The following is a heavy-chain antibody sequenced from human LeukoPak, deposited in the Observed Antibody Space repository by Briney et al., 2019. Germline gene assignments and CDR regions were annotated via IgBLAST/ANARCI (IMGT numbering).Heavy chain of an antibody. J-gene: IGHJ4*02. CDR2: IYPGDSDT. CDR3: ARSFVCTPTSCYPFDY. Sequence: GESLKISCKASGYSFTNYWIGWVRQMPGKGLEWMGIIYPGDSDTRYSPSFQGQVTISADKSITTAYLQWSSLKASDTAMYYCARSFVCTPTSCYPFDYWGQGTLVTVSS. V-gene: IGHV5-51*01. D-gene: IGHD2-2*01. CDR1: GYSFTNYW.